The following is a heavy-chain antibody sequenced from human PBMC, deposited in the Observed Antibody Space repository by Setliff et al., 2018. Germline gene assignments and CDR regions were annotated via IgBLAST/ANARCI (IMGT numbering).Heavy chain of an antibody. CDR3: ARVGGYASAWHGIEAFDI. D-gene: IGHD6-19*01. J-gene: IGHJ3*02. V-gene: IGHV1-2*02. Sequence: EASVKVSCKTSGYTFTAYYIHWVRQAPGQGLEWMGWINANTGGTREVQKFQGRVTMTRDTSIDTAYMEVNRLTYDDTAVYYCARVGGYASAWHGIEAFDIWGQGTKVTVSS. CDR1: GYTFTAYY. CDR2: INANTGGT.